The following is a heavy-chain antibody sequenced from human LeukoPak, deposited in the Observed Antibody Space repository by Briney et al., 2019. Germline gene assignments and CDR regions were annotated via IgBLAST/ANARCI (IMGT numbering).Heavy chain of an antibody. Sequence: GGSLRLSCAASGFTSSSYSMNWVRQAPGKGLEWVSYISSSSSTIYYADSVKGRFTISRDNAKNSLYLQMNSLRAEDTAVYYCASDSAFYYYDSSGYRDAFDIWGQGTMVTVSS. D-gene: IGHD3-22*01. CDR1: GFTSSSYS. V-gene: IGHV3-48*01. CDR2: ISSSSSTI. J-gene: IGHJ3*02. CDR3: ASDSAFYYYDSSGYRDAFDI.